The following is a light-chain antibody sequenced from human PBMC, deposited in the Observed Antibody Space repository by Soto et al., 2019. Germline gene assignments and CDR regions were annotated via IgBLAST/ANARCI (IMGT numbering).Light chain of an antibody. CDR1: QGIRNW. V-gene: IGKV1D-12*01. CDR3: QQSDSFPRT. J-gene: IGKJ3*01. CDR2: HAS. Sequence: DIQMTQSPSSVSASVGDRVTITCRASQGIRNWLAWYQQKPGKAPKLLIYHASSLKSGVPSRFSGSGFGTDFTLTISSLQPEDFATYYCQQSDSFPRTFGPGTTVDIE.